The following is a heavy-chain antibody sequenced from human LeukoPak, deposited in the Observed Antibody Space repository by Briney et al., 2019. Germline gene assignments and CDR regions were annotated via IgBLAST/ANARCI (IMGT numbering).Heavy chain of an antibody. CDR1: GFTFNTYN. D-gene: IGHD3-10*01. J-gene: IGHJ4*02. Sequence: GGSLRLSCVASGFTFNTYNMNWVRQAPGKGLEWVSSITSSSSYIYYADSVKGRFTISRDNAKSSLYLQMNSLRAEDTAVYYCARLSAMVRGPEDIYYFEYWGQGTLVTVSS. CDR2: ITSSSSYI. CDR3: ARLSAMVRGPEDIYYFEY. V-gene: IGHV3-21*01.